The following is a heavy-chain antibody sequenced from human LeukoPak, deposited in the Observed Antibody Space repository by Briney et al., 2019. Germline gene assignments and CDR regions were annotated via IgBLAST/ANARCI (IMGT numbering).Heavy chain of an antibody. D-gene: IGHD3-3*01. Sequence: GGSLRLSCAASGFTFSSYGMHWVRQAPGKGLEWVAVIWYDGSNKYYADSVKGRFTISRDNSKNTLYLQMNSLRAEDTAVYYCAKDSESRGITIFGVVIIGGYGMDVWGQGTTVTVSS. V-gene: IGHV3-30*02. CDR1: GFTFSSYG. CDR3: AKDSESRGITIFGVVIIGGYGMDV. J-gene: IGHJ6*02. CDR2: IWYDGSNK.